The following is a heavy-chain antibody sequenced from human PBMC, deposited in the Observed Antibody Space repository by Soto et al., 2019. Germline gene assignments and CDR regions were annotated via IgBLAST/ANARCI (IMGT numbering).Heavy chain of an antibody. CDR3: ARGMTTVTTLDY. V-gene: IGHV4-30-2*01. Sequence: SETLSLTCAVSGGSISSGGYSWSWIRQPPGKGLEWIGYIYHSGSTYYNPSLKSRVTISVDRSKNQFSLKLSSVTAADTAVYYCARGMTTVTTLDYWGQGPLVTVSS. CDR1: GGSISSGGYS. CDR2: IYHSGST. J-gene: IGHJ4*02. D-gene: IGHD4-4*01.